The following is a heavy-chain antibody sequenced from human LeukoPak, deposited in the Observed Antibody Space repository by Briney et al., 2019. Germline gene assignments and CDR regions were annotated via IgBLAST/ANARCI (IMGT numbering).Heavy chain of an antibody. CDR3: AKKGVAGGAPYCFDY. V-gene: IGHV3-23*01. D-gene: IGHD6-19*01. CDR1: GFTFSSYA. CDR2: ISGSGGST. Sequence: GGSLRLSCAASGFTFSSYAMSWVRQAPGKGLEWDSAISGSGGSTYYADSVKGRFTISRDNSKNTLYLQMNSLRAEDTAIYFCAKKGVAGGAPYCFDYWGQGTLVTVSS. J-gene: IGHJ4*02.